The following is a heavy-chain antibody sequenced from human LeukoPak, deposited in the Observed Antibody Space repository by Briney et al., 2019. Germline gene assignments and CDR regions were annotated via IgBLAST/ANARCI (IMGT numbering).Heavy chain of an antibody. Sequence: PGGSLRLSCAASGFTFSSYGINWVRQAPGKGLEWVSAISGSGGVTYYADSVKDRFTISRDNSKNTLYLQMNSLRAEDTAVYYCAKDWGAYNSGWYPLDFWGQGTLVTVAS. CDR3: AKDWGAYNSGWYPLDF. D-gene: IGHD6-19*01. CDR1: GFTFSSYG. V-gene: IGHV3-23*01. CDR2: ISGSGGVT. J-gene: IGHJ4*02.